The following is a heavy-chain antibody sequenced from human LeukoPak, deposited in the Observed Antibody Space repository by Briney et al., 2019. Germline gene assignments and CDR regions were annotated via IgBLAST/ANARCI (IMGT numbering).Heavy chain of an antibody. CDR3: AKDTWQFAPDYYYYMDV. Sequence: GGSLRPSCAASGFTFSSYAMSWVRQAPGKGREWVSAISGSGGGTYYADSVKGRFTISRDNSKNTLYLQMNSLRAEDTALYYCAKDTWQFAPDYYYYMDVWGKGTTVTVSS. CDR1: GFTFSSYA. D-gene: IGHD2-21*01. J-gene: IGHJ6*03. V-gene: IGHV3-23*01. CDR2: ISGSGGGT.